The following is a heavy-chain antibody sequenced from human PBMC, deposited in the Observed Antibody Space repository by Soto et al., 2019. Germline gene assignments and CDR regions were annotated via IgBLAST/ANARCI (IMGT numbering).Heavy chain of an antibody. CDR3: AREGLWRDFDY. V-gene: IGHV4-59*01. Sequence: SETLSLTCTVSGGSISSYYWSWIRQPPGKGLEWIGYIYYSGSTNYNPSLKSRVTISVDTSKNQFSLKLSSVTAADTAVYYCAREGLWRDFDYWGQGTLVTVSS. CDR2: IYYSGST. J-gene: IGHJ4*02. D-gene: IGHD5-18*01. CDR1: GGSISSYY.